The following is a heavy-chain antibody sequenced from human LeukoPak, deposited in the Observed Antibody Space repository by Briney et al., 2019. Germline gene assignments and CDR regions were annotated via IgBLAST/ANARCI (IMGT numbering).Heavy chain of an antibody. CDR2: INPTSGGT. Sequence: ASVKVSCKASEYIFTAYYIHWVRQAPGQGLECMGWINPTSGGTNSAQRFQGRITMTSDTSITTAFMELSGLRSDDTAVYYCATLGAADFDHWGQGTLVTVSS. J-gene: IGHJ4*02. CDR3: ATLGAADFDH. CDR1: EYIFTAYY. D-gene: IGHD1-26*01. V-gene: IGHV1-2*02.